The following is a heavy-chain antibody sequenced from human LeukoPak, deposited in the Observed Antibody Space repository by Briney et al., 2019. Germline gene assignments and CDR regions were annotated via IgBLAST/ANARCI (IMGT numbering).Heavy chain of an antibody. CDR1: GGSISSYY. V-gene: IGHV4-59*01. Sequence: SETLSLTCTVSGGSISSYYWSWIRQPPGKGLEWIGYIYYGGSTNYNPSLKSRVTISVDTSKNQISLKLSSVTAADTAVYYCARVKDGYNSYYYYYMDVWGKGTTVTVSS. CDR2: IYYGGST. CDR3: ARVKDGYNSYYYYYMDV. D-gene: IGHD5-24*01. J-gene: IGHJ6*03.